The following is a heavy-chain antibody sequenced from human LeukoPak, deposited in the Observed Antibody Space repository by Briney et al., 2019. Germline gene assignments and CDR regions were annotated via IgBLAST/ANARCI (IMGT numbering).Heavy chain of an antibody. J-gene: IGHJ6*03. V-gene: IGHV4-34*01. CDR1: GGSFSGYY. Sequence: SETVSLTCAVYGGSFSGYYWSWIRQPPGKGLEWIGEINHSGSTNYNPSLKSRVTISVDTSKNQFSLKLSSVTAADTAVYYCARGERGSSYATGYYYYMDVCGKGSSVTVSS. CDR2: INHSGST. CDR3: ARGERGSSYATGYYYYMDV. D-gene: IGHD5-18*01.